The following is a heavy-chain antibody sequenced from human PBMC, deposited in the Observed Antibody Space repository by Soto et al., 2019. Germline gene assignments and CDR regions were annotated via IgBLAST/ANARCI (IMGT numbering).Heavy chain of an antibody. D-gene: IGHD6-19*01. J-gene: IGHJ4*02. CDR3: ARAIHSERGGWYAFDY. CDR1: GGSISSYY. CDR2: IYYSGST. V-gene: IGHV4-59*01. Sequence: SETLSLTCTVSGGSISSYYWSWIRQPPGKGLEWIGYIYYSGSTNYNPSLKSRVTISVDTSKNQFSLKLSSVTAADTAVYYCARAIHSERGGWYAFDYWGQGTLVTVSS.